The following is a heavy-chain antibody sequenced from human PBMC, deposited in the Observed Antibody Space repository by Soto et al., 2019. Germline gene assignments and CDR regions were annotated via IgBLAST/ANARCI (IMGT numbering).Heavy chain of an antibody. D-gene: IGHD3-10*01. CDR1: EGTFNSYT. J-gene: IGHJ4*02. Sequence: QVQLVQSGAEVKKPGSSVKVSCTASEGTFNSYTISWVRQAPGQGLEWMGRVIPILGMADFAQKFQGRVMXTXDXXTSTAYMVLSSLRSDETAVYYCATNYGSGSTPFDYWGQGTLVTVSS. CDR3: ATNYGSGSTPFDY. CDR2: VIPILGMA. V-gene: IGHV1-69*02.